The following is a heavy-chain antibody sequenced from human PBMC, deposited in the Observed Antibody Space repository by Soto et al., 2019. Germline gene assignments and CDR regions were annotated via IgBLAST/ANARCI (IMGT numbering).Heavy chain of an antibody. D-gene: IGHD3-22*01. J-gene: IGHJ4*02. CDR1: GFTFSSYA. Sequence: EVQLLESGGGLVQPGGCLRLCCAASGFTFSSYAMNWVRQAPGKGLEWVSAISGSGGSTCYADTVKGRFTISRDNSKNTLYLQMNSLRAEDTAVYYCAKDPIVAVPPRLFDYWGQGTLVTVSS. CDR2: ISGSGGST. CDR3: AKDPIVAVPPRLFDY. V-gene: IGHV3-23*01.